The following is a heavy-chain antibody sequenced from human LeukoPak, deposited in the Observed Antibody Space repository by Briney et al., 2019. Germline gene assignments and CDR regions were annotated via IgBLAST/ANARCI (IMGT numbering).Heavy chain of an antibody. V-gene: IGHV4-34*01. D-gene: IGHD3-10*01. CDR1: GGSFSGYY. CDR2: INHSGST. J-gene: IGHJ6*03. Sequence: SETLSLTCAVYGGSFSGYYWSWIRQPPGKGLEWIGEINHSGSTNYNPSLKSRVTISVDTSKNQFSLKLSSVTAADTAVYYCARVWFGEFIGDYYYMDVWGKGTTVAVSS. CDR3: ARVWFGEFIGDYYYMDV.